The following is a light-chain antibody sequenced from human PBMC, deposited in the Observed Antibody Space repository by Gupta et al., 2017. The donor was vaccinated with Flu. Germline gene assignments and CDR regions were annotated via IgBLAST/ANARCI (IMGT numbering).Light chain of an antibody. V-gene: IGKV3-20*01. J-gene: IGKJ1*01. CDR3: QQYSRSLPWT. CDR1: QTVIGSF. Sequence: EIVLTQSPVSLSLSPGERATLSCRASQTVIGSFLAWYQQRPGQSPRLLIYGASSRAAGIPDRFSGSGSGTDFTLTIARLEPEDFALYYCQQYSRSLPWTFGQGTKVAIK. CDR2: GAS.